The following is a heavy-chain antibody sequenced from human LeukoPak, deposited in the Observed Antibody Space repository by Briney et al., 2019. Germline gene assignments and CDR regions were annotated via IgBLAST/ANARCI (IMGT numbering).Heavy chain of an antibody. J-gene: IGHJ4*02. V-gene: IGHV3-23*01. CDR1: GFTFSSYV. Sequence: GGSLRLSCAASGFTFSSYVMSWVRQAPGKGLEWVSGISGSGDTTYYADSVKGRFTISRDNSKNTLYLQMNSLRVEDTAVYYCAKGHSAHGTGFDCWGQGTLVAVSS. D-gene: IGHD1-14*01. CDR2: ISGSGDTT. CDR3: AKGHSAHGTGFDC.